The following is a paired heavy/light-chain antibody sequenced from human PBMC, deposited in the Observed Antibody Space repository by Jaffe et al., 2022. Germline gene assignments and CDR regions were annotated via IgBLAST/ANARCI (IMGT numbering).Light chain of an antibody. CDR1: QSVLSSSNNKNY. Sequence: DIVMTQSPDSLAESLGERATINCKSSQSVLSSSNNKNYLAWYQQKPGQPPKLLIYWASTRESGVPDRFSGSGSGTDFTLTISSLQAEDVAVYYCQQYYTTRWTFGQGTKVEIK. CDR3: QQYYTTRWT. V-gene: IGKV4-1*01. CDR2: WAS. J-gene: IGKJ1*01.
Heavy chain of an antibody. V-gene: IGHV3-48*01. Sequence: EVQLVESGGGLVQPGGSLRLSCAASGFTFSDYKMNWVRQAPGKGLEWVSYISSSSGTIDYADSVKGRFTISRDNARNSLYLQMNSLRGEDTAVYYCAREITKTIAMAGPKIWGQGTMVTVSS. D-gene: IGHD6-19*01. CDR1: GFTFSDYK. J-gene: IGHJ3*02. CDR3: AREITKTIAMAGPKI. CDR2: ISSSSGTI.